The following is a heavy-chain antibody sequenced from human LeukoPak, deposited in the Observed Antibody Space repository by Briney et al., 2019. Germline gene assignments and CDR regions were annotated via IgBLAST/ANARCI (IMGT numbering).Heavy chain of an antibody. Sequence: GGSLRLSCAASGFTFSTYSMTWVRQAPGKGLEWVSIISGDTVTTYYADSVKGWFTISRDNSRNTLYLQMNSLRAEDTAVYYCARGSSSVTRCLDYWGQGTLVTVSS. V-gene: IGHV3-23*01. CDR1: GFTFSTYS. CDR2: ISGDTVTT. J-gene: IGHJ4*02. CDR3: ARGSSSVTRCLDY. D-gene: IGHD4-17*01.